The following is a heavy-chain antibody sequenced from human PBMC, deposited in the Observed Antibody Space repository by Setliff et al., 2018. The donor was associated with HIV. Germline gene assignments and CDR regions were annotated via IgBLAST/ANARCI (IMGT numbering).Heavy chain of an antibody. CDR2: IYPSGST. CDR3: ARGGFTGVTTHFQH. V-gene: IGHV4-61*09. Sequence: PSETLSLTCTVSGGSISSNNYFWSWIRQPAGKGLEWIGHIYPSGSTNYNPSLKSRVTISVDTSKNQFSLNLSSVTAADTAVYYCARGGFTGVTTHFQHWGRGTLVTVSS. J-gene: IGHJ1*01. D-gene: IGHD4-17*01. CDR1: GGSISSNNYF.